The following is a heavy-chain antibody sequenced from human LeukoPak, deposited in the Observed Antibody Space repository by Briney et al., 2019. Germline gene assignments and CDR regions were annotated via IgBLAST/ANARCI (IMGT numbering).Heavy chain of an antibody. J-gene: IGHJ4*02. V-gene: IGHV1-46*01. D-gene: IGHD1-1*01. CDR1: GYTFTSNY. CDR2: ISPSGGST. CDR3: ARGRWNDVFDY. Sequence: ASVKVSCKAFGYTFTSNYMHWVRQAPGQGPEWMGVISPSGGSTTYAQKFQGRVTLTRDMSTSTDYLELSSLRSEDTAVYYCARGRWNDVFDYWGQGTLVTVSS.